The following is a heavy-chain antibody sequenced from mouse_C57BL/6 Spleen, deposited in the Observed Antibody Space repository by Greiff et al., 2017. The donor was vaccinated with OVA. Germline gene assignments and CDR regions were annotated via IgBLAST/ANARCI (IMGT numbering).Heavy chain of an antibody. Sequence: EVHLVESGGGLVKPGGSLKLSCAASGFTFSSYAMSWVRQTPEKRLEWVATISDGGSYTYYPDNVKGRFTIARDNAKNNLYLQMSHLKSEDTAMYYCARDGYSLVAMDYWGQGTSVTVSS. CDR3: ARDGYSLVAMDY. D-gene: IGHD1-1*02. J-gene: IGHJ4*01. CDR2: ISDGGSYT. V-gene: IGHV5-4*01. CDR1: GFTFSSYA.